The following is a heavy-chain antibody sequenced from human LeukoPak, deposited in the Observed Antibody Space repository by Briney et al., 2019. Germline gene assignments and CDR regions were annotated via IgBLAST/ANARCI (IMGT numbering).Heavy chain of an antibody. D-gene: IGHD3-10*01. CDR3: ARGGLVVRGPRKSKAPDY. Sequence: GASVKVSCKASGYTFTGYYMHWVRQAPGQGLEWMGWINPNSGGTNYAQKFQGWVTMTRDTSISTAYMELSRLRSDDTAVYYCARGGLVVRGPRKSKAPDYWGQGTLVTASS. V-gene: IGHV1-2*04. CDR2: INPNSGGT. CDR1: GYTFTGYY. J-gene: IGHJ4*02.